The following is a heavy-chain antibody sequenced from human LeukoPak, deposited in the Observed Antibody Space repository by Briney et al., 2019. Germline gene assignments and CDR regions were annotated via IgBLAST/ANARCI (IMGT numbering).Heavy chain of an antibody. CDR3: AKDYYDSSGYYSRDY. J-gene: IGHJ4*02. D-gene: IGHD3-22*01. V-gene: IGHV3-23*01. CDR2: ISGSGGST. CDR1: GFTFSSYA. Sequence: GGSLRLSCAASGFTFSSYAMSWVRQAPGKGLEWVSAISGSGGSTYYADSVKGRFTISGDNSKNTLYLQMNSLRAEDTAVYYCAKDYYDSSGYYSRDYWGQGTLVTVSS.